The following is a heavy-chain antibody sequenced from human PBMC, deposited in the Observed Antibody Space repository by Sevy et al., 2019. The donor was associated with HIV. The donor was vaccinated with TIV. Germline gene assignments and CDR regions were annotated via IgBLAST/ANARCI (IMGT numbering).Heavy chain of an antibody. CDR1: GFTFSSYA. D-gene: IGHD6-6*01. Sequence: GGSLRLSCAASGFTFSSYAMSWVRQAPGKGLEWVGFIRTKPYGGTADYAASAKGRFTISRDDSKSIAYLQMSNLKTEDTAVYYCSRGAFGSSAGIHYYGLDVWGQGTTVTVSS. CDR2: IRTKPYGGTA. J-gene: IGHJ6*02. V-gene: IGHV3-49*04. CDR3: SRGAFGSSAGIHYYGLDV.